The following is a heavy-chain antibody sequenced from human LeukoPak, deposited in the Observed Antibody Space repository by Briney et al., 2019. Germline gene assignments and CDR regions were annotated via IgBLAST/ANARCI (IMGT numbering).Heavy chain of an antibody. D-gene: IGHD3-16*01. CDR2: INHSGST. Sequence: SETLSLTCAVYGGSFSGHYWSWIRQPPGKGLEWIGEINHSGSTNYNPSLKSRVTISVDTSKNQFSLKLSSVTAADTAVYYCARHGGGDEMTPRFLGYYYYMDVWGKGTTVTISS. CDR1: GGSFSGHY. V-gene: IGHV4-34*01. CDR3: ARHGGGDEMTPRFLGYYYYMDV. J-gene: IGHJ6*03.